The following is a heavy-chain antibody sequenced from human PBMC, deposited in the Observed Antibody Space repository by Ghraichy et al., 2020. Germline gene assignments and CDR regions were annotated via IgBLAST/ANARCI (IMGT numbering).Heavy chain of an antibody. CDR3: ARDRSSSWYYYGMDV. Sequence: SETLSLTCTVSGGSISSYYWSWIRQPPGKGLEWIGYIYYSRSTNYNPSLKSRVTISVDTSKNQFSLKLSSVTAADTAVYYCARDRSSSWYYYGMDVWGQGTTVTVSS. CDR1: GGSISSYY. J-gene: IGHJ6*02. D-gene: IGHD6-13*01. V-gene: IGHV4-59*01. CDR2: IYYSRST.